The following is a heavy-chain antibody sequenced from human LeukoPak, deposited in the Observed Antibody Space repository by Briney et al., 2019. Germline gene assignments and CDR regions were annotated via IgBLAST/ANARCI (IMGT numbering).Heavy chain of an antibody. V-gene: IGHV4-39*02. Sequence: SETLSLTCTVSGGSIRSGSHYWVWIRQPPGKGLEWIGSIYYSGSTYYNSSLENRVTISIDTSKNHFSLRLRSLSAADTSVYYCAKRDDSGGNLVDLWGEGTLVTVSS. CDR1: GGSIRSGSHY. CDR3: AKRDDSGGNLVDL. D-gene: IGHD3-22*01. CDR2: IYYSGST. J-gene: IGHJ4*02.